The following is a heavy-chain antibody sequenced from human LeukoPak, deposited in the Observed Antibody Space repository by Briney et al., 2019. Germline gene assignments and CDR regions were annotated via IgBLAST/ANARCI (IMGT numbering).Heavy chain of an antibody. Sequence: SVKVSCKASGGTFSSYAISWVRQAPGQGLEWMGGIIPIFGTANYAQKFQGRVTITTDESTSTAYMELSSLRSEDTAVYYCARAGYEWELQFDYWGQGTLVTVSS. J-gene: IGHJ4*02. CDR1: GGTFSSYA. V-gene: IGHV1-69*05. D-gene: IGHD1-26*01. CDR3: ARAGYEWELQFDY. CDR2: IIPIFGTA.